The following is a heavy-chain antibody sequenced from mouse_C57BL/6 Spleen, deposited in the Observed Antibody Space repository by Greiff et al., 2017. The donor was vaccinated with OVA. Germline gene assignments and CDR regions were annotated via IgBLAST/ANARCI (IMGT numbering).Heavy chain of an antibody. V-gene: IGHV1-26*01. J-gene: IGHJ3*01. D-gene: IGHD3-2*02. Sequence: EVQLQPSGPELVKPGASVKISCKASGYTFTDYYMNWVKQSHGKSLEWIGDINPNNGGTSYNQKFKGKATLTVDKSSSTACMELRSLTSEDSAVYYCARQGSSGYWFAYWGQGTLVTVSA. CDR3: ARQGSSGYWFAY. CDR1: GYTFTDYY. CDR2: INPNNGGT.